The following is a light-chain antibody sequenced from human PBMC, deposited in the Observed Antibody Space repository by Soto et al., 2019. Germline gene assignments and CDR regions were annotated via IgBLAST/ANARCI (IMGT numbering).Light chain of an antibody. J-gene: IGKJ1*01. CDR2: GAS. CDR3: YHYSRSSWT. Sequence: EIVLTLTPGTLSLSPGERVTLSCRASQRVSSHSLAWYQQKPCQAPRTLIYGASSRASGIPDMFSARGSATDLTLTLSRLEHEDCAVYYCYHYSRSSWTFGQGTKG. V-gene: IGKV3-20*01. CDR1: QRVSSHS.